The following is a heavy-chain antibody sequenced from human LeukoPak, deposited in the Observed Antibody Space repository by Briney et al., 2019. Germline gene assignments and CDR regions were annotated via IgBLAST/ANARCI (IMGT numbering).Heavy chain of an antibody. Sequence: ASVKVSCKASGYTFTGYYMHWVRQAPGQGLEWMGRINPNNGGTNCAQKFQGRVTMTGDTSISTAYMELRGLRSEDTAIYYCVRDGEGVAISVNYWFDPWGQGTLVTVSS. CDR2: INPNNGGT. J-gene: IGHJ5*02. CDR1: GYTFTGYY. CDR3: VRDGEGVAISVNYWFDP. V-gene: IGHV1-2*06. D-gene: IGHD3-10*01.